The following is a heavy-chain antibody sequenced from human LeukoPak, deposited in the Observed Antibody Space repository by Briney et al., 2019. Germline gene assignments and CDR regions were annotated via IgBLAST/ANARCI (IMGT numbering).Heavy chain of an antibody. CDR1: GFTFGSYW. CDR3: ARVTPYDY. V-gene: IGHV3-7*01. J-gene: IGHJ4*02. CDR2: INQDGSEK. Sequence: PGGSPRLSCAAPGFTFGSYWMSWVRQAPGKGLEWVADINQDGSEKYYVDSVKGRFTISRDNAKNSLYLHINSLRAEDTAVYYCARVTPYDYWGQGTLVTVSS.